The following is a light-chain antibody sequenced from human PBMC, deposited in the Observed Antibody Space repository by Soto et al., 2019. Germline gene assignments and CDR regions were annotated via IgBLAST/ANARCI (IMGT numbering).Light chain of an antibody. CDR3: QQRSNWRCT. CDR2: DAS. CDR1: QSVSSY. Sequence: EIVLTQSPATLSLSPGERATLSCRASQSVSSYLAWYQQKPGQAPRLLIYDASNRATGIPARFSGSGSGTDFTLTISSLEPEDFAVYYCQQRSNWRCTFGPWTKVDIK. J-gene: IGKJ3*01. V-gene: IGKV3-11*01.